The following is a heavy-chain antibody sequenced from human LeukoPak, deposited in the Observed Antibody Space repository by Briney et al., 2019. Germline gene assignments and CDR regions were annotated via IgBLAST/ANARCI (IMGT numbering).Heavy chain of an antibody. Sequence: PGGSLRLSCAASGFTFSSYAMSWVRQAPGKGLEWVSAFSGSGGSTYYADSVKGRFTISRDNSKNTLYLQMNSLRAEDTAVYYCAKLSYVADSSGYYLLAFDIWGQGTMVTVSS. D-gene: IGHD3-22*01. J-gene: IGHJ3*02. CDR3: AKLSYVADSSGYYLLAFDI. CDR2: FSGSGGST. V-gene: IGHV3-23*01. CDR1: GFTFSSYA.